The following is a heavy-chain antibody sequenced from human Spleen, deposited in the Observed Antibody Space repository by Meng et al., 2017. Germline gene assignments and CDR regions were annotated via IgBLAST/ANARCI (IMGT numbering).Heavy chain of an antibody. Sequence: QVQLQESGPGLVKPSGTLSLTCAVPGGSISSSNWWSWVRQPPGKGPEWIGEISHSGTTNYNPSLKSRVTISVDKSKNQFSLKLSSVTAADTAVYYCARATLYCSSSSCYGGFDYWGQGTLVTVSS. CDR2: ISHSGTT. V-gene: IGHV4-4*02. CDR3: ARATLYCSSSSCYGGFDY. D-gene: IGHD2-2*01. CDR1: GGSISSSNW. J-gene: IGHJ4*02.